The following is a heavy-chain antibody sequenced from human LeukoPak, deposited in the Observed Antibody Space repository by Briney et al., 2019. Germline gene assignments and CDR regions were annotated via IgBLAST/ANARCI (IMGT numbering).Heavy chain of an antibody. J-gene: IGHJ4*02. CDR2: INTDGSST. D-gene: IGHD3-3*01. CDR3: ARDVGVVMYDY. V-gene: IGHV3-74*01. CDR1: GFTFSSYW. Sequence: GGSLRLSCAASGFTFSSYWMHWVRQAPGKGLVWVSRINTDGSSTSYADSVKGRFTISRDNAKNTLYLQMNSLRAEDSALYYCARDVGVVMYDYWGQGILVTVSS.